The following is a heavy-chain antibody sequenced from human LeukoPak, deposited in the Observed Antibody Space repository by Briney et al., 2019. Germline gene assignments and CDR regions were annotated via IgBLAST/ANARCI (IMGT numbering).Heavy chain of an antibody. V-gene: IGHV3-48*03. CDR3: ARDIKGQYQDAFDI. CDR1: GFTFSSYE. Sequence: GGSPRLSCAASGFTFSSYEMNWVRQAPGKGLEWVSYISSSGSNIKYADSVKGRFTISRGNAKNSVYLQMNSLRTEDTAVYYCARDIKGQYQDAFDIWGQGTMVTVSS. CDR2: ISSSGSNI. J-gene: IGHJ3*02. D-gene: IGHD2-2*01.